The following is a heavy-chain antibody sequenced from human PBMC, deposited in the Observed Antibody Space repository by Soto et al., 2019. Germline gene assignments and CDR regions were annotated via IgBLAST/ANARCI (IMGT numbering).Heavy chain of an antibody. CDR1: GFTFSSYS. CDR3: ARHVFRLELRWFGELSSPDY. D-gene: IGHD3-10*01. V-gene: IGHV3-21*01. Sequence: KPGGSLRLSCAASGFTFSSYSMNWVRQAPGKGLEWVSSISSSSSYIYYADSVKGRFTISRDNAKNSLYLQMNSLRAEDTAVYYCARHVFRLELRWFGELSSPDYWGQGTLVTVYS. CDR2: ISSSSSYI. J-gene: IGHJ4*02.